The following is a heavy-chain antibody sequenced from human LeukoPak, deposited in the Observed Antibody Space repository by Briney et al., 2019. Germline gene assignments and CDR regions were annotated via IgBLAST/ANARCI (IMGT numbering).Heavy chain of an antibody. Sequence: ASVKVSCKASGYTFTAYYIHWVRQAPGQGLDWMGRINPNSGGTNYAQKFQGRVTMTRDTSISTAYMELSRLRFDDTAVFYCARDYSRGHSYGADYWGQGTLVTASS. CDR1: GYTFTAYY. CDR3: ARDYSRGHSYGADY. J-gene: IGHJ4*02. CDR2: INPNSGGT. D-gene: IGHD5-18*01. V-gene: IGHV1-2*06.